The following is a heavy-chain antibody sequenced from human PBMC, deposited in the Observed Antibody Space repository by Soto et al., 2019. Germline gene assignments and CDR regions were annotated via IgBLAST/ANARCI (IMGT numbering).Heavy chain of an antibody. CDR2: ISSSSSYI. Sequence: GGSLRLSCAASGFTFSSYSMNWVRQAPGKGLEWVSSISSSSSYIYYADSVKGRFTISRDNAKNSLYLQMNSLRAEDTAVYYCARMITMVRGVIKWEFDWFAPWGQGTLVPVSS. D-gene: IGHD3-10*01. J-gene: IGHJ5*02. V-gene: IGHV3-21*01. CDR3: ARMITMVRGVIKWEFDWFAP. CDR1: GFTFSSYS.